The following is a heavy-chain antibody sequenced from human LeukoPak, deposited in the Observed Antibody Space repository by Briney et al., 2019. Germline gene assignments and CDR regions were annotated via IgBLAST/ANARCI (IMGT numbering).Heavy chain of an antibody. CDR3: AKDVRLGELYWFDP. CDR2: LSGSGAYT. D-gene: IGHD3-16*01. J-gene: IGHJ5*02. Sequence: GGSLRLSCAASGFTFNTYAMNWVRQAPGKGLEWVSALSGSGAYTYYADSVKGRFTISRENSKNTLYLQMNSLRAEDTAVYYCAKDVRLGELYWFDPWGQGTLVTVSS. CDR1: GFTFNTYA. V-gene: IGHV3-23*01.